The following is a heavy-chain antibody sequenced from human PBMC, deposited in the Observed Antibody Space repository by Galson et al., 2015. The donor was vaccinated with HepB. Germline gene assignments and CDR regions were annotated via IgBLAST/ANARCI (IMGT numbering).Heavy chain of an antibody. J-gene: IGHJ3*01. CDR2: ISYDGTYK. CDR3: VRGESDLGDASFL. Sequence: SLRLSCAASSFTFTSYAMHWVRQAPGKGLEWVAVISYDGTYKYYRDSVKGRLTISRDNSNNTVYLQVNSLRLEDTAVYYCVRGESDLGDASFLWGQGTMVTVSS. D-gene: IGHD2-21*02. V-gene: IGHV3-30*10. CDR1: SFTFTSYA.